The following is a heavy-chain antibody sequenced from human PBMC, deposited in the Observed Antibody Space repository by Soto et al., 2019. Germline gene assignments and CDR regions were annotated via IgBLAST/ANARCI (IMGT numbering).Heavy chain of an antibody. Sequence: VGSRRLSCAVSGFTFSDYGMHWVRQAPGKGLEWVAVMSYAGTYKYYADSVKGRFTISRDNAKNTLYLQMNSLRAEDTAVYYCASSVLGDTAMVLGHYGMDVWGQGTTVTVSS. V-gene: IGHV3-30*03. CDR2: MSYAGTYK. J-gene: IGHJ6*02. CDR1: GFTFSDYG. D-gene: IGHD5-18*01. CDR3: ASSVLGDTAMVLGHYGMDV.